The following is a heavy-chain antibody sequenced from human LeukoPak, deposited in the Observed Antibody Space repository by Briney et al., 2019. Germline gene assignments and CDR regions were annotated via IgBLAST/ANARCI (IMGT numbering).Heavy chain of an antibody. V-gene: IGHV1-69*04. J-gene: IGHJ5*02. CDR2: IIPILGIA. CDR3: ARAGEIVVVPAAHRNWFDP. CDR1: GGTFSSYA. D-gene: IGHD2-2*01. Sequence: ASVKASCKASGGTFSSYAISWVRQAPGQGLEWMGRIIPILGIANYAQKFQGRVTITADKSTSTAYMELSSLRSEDTAVYYCARAGEIVVVPAAHRNWFDPWGQGTLVTVSS.